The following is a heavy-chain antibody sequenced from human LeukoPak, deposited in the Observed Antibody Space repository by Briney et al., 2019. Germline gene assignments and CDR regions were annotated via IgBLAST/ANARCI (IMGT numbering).Heavy chain of an antibody. J-gene: IGHJ4*02. CDR1: GYSLTELS. D-gene: IGHD3-22*01. Sequence: ASVKVSCKVSGYSLTELSMLRVRQAPGKGLEWMGGFDPEDGETIYAEKFQGRVTMTEDTSTDTAYMELSSLRSEDTAVYYCAADRADFDSSGYALDYWGQGTLVTVSS. CDR2: FDPEDGET. CDR3: AADRADFDSSGYALDY. V-gene: IGHV1-24*01.